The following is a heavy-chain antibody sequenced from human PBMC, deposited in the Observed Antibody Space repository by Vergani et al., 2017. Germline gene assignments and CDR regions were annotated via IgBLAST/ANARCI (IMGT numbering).Heavy chain of an antibody. CDR3: ARALKKAAFDY. J-gene: IGHJ4*02. Sequence: EVQLVESGGGLVKPGGSLRLSCAASGFTFSSYSMNWVRQAPRKGQEWVSSISSSSSYIYYADSVKGRFTISRDNAKNSLSLQMNSLRAEDTAVYYCARALKKAAFDYWGQGTLVTVSS. D-gene: IGHD6-25*01. CDR2: ISSSSSYI. CDR1: GFTFSSYS. V-gene: IGHV3-21*01.